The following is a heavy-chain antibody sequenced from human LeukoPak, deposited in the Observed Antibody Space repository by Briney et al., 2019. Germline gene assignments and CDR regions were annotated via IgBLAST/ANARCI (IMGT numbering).Heavy chain of an antibody. D-gene: IGHD3-16*01. Sequence: SETLSLTCAVYGGSFSGYYWSWIRQPPGKGLEWIGEINHSGSTNYNPSLKSRVTISVDTSKNQFSLKLSSVTAADTAVYYCASPWGLRADSWGQGTLVTVSS. CDR1: GGSFSGYY. CDR3: ASPWGLRADS. CDR2: INHSGST. J-gene: IGHJ4*02. V-gene: IGHV4-34*01.